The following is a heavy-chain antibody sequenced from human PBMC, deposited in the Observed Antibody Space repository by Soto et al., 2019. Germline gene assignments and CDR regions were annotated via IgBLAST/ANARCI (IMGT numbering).Heavy chain of an antibody. J-gene: IGHJ3*02. D-gene: IGHD6-13*01. V-gene: IGHV5-51*01. CDR3: ARPPTYSSSPFDI. Sequence: GESLKISCKGSGYSFTSYWIGWVRQMPGKGLERMGIIYPGDSDTRYSTSFQGQVTISADKSISTAYLQWSSLKASDTAMYYCARPPTYSSSPFDIWGQGTMVTVSS. CDR2: IYPGDSDT. CDR1: GYSFTSYW.